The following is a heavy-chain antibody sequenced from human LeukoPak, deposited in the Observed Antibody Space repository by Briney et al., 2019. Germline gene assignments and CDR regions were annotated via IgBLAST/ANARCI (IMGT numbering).Heavy chain of an antibody. CDR3: ARDMYGLDY. CDR2: INPNSGGT. V-gene: IGHV1-2*02. J-gene: IGHJ4*02. D-gene: IGHD2-8*01. Sequence: ASVKVSCKASGYTFTGYYMHWVRQAPGQGLEWMGWINPNSGGTNYAQKFQGRVTMTSDTSITTANMELRRLRFDDTAVYYCARDMYGLDYWGQGALVTVSS. CDR1: GYTFTGYY.